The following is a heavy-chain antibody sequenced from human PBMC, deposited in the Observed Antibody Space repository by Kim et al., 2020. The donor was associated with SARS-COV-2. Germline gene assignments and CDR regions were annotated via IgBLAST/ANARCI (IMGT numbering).Heavy chain of an antibody. J-gene: IGHJ6*02. Sequence: GGSLRLSCVASGFTFSDYFMHWIRQAPGKGLEWIAYIRSSDSNKYYVDSVKGRFIISRDNAKNSLYLQMNSLRLDDTAVYYCAVRSVWGQGTSVIVS. CDR2: IRSSDSNK. V-gene: IGHV3-11*01. CDR3: AVRSV. D-gene: IGHD3-10*01. CDR1: GFTFSDYF.